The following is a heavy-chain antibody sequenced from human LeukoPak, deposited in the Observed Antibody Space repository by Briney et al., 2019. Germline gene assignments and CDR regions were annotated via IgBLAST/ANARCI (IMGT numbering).Heavy chain of an antibody. V-gene: IGHV3-48*01. CDR3: ARELKFAMAAFDY. Sequence: GGSLRLSCVVSGFTFSTYNMNWVRQAPGKGLEWVSYISSTSGTMHYADSVKGRFTISRDSAKNSLYLQMNSLRAEDTAVYFCARELKFAMAAFDYWGQGTLVSVSS. CDR1: GFTFSTYN. D-gene: IGHD5-18*01. CDR2: ISSTSGTM. J-gene: IGHJ4*02.